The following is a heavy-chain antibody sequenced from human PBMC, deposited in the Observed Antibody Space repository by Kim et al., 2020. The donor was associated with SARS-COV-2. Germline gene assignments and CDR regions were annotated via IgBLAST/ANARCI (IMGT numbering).Heavy chain of an antibody. J-gene: IGHJ6*02. CDR2: IYGGGST. V-gene: IGHV3-66*02. D-gene: IGHD2-8*01. Sequence: GGSLRLSCAASGFTVSSNYMSWVRQAPGKGLEWVSVIYGGGSTYYADSVKGRFTISRDNSKNTLDLQMNSRRAEDTAVYYCASNGELYYYYGMDVWGQGTTVTVSS. CDR1: GFTVSSNY. CDR3: ASNGELYYYYGMDV.